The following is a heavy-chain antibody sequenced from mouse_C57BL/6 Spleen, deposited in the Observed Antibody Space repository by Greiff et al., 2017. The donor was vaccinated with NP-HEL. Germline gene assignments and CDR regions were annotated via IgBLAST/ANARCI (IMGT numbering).Heavy chain of an antibody. CDR1: GYSITSGYY. Sequence: EVKLQESGPGLVKPSQSLSLTCSVTGYSITSGYYWNWIRQFPGNKLEWMGYISYDGSNNYNPSLKNRISITRDTSKNQFFLKLNSVTTEDTATYYCAREVLGPFDYWGQGTTLTVSS. CDR2: ISYDGSN. CDR3: AREVLGPFDY. J-gene: IGHJ2*01. V-gene: IGHV3-6*01. D-gene: IGHD4-1*01.